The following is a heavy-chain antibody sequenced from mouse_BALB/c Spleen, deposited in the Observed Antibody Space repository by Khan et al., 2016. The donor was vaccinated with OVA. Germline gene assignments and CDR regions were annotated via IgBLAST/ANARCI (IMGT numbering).Heavy chain of an antibody. CDR3: ARGYDFFAS. CDR2: VNPNTDNI. Sequence: VQLKQSGPDLVKPGASVKISCKASGYSFTLYYMSWVKQSPGKSLEWIGRVNPNTDNINYNQEFKGKAILTVDKSSNTAHMELRSLTSEDSAVYFGARGYDFFASWGQGTLVTVSA. J-gene: IGHJ3*01. V-gene: IGHV1-26*01. D-gene: IGHD2-14*01. CDR1: GYSFTLYY.